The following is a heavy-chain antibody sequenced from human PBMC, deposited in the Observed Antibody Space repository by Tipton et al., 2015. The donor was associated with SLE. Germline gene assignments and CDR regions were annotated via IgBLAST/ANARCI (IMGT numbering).Heavy chain of an antibody. J-gene: IGHJ3*02. CDR1: GGSISSSRYY. CDR3: AREAQWLDRAFDI. Sequence: TLSLTCTVSGGSISSSRYYWGWIRQPPGKGLEWIGSIYHSGTAYYNPSLKSRVTISVDTSKNQISLKLSSVTAADTAVYYCAREAQWLDRAFDIWGQGTMVTVSS. CDR2: IYHSGTA. D-gene: IGHD6-19*01. V-gene: IGHV4-39*07.